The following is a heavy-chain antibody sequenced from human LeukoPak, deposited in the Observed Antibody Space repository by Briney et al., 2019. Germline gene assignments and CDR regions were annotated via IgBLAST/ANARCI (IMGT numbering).Heavy chain of an antibody. Sequence: ASVKVSCKASGGTFSSYAISWVRQAPGQGLKWMGGIIPIFGTANYAQKFQGRVTITADKSTSTAYMELSRLRSDDTAVYYCARDRRQQLENWFDPWGQGTLVTVSS. CDR2: IIPIFGTA. CDR1: GGTFSSYA. D-gene: IGHD6-13*01. J-gene: IGHJ5*02. CDR3: ARDRRQQLENWFDP. V-gene: IGHV1-69*06.